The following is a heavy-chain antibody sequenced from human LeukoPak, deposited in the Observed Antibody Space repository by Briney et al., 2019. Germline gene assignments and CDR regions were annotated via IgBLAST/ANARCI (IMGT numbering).Heavy chain of an antibody. CDR2: IYHSGGT. CDR1: GGSISTYY. CDR3: ARGGGYASPIGY. V-gene: IGHV4-59*01. Sequence: TSETLSLTCTLSGGSISTYYWSWIRQPPGKGLEWIGYIYHSGGTNYNPSLKSRVTISVDTSKNQFSLKLSSVTAADTAVYYCARGGGYASPIGYWGQGALVTVSS. J-gene: IGHJ4*02. D-gene: IGHD5-12*01.